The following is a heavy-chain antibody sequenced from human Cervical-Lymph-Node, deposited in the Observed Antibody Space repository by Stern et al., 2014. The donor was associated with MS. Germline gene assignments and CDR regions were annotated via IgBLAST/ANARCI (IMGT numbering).Heavy chain of an antibody. J-gene: IGHJ6*02. CDR3: VRDHDYYGMDV. Sequence: VQLVESGPRLVKPSQTLSLTCTVSGGSIRSGGFYCTWVRQPAGKGPEWIGRMYATGGSTYNPSLQSRAPIAVDTSKTQFSLTLRSGTAADTAIYYCVRDHDYYGMDVWGQGTTVTVSS. CDR2: MYATGGS. V-gene: IGHV4-61*02. CDR1: GGSIRSGGFY.